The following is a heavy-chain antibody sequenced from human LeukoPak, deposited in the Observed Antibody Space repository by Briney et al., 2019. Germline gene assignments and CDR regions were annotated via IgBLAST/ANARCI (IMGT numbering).Heavy chain of an antibody. V-gene: IGHV3-7*01. J-gene: IGHJ4*02. CDR2: IQQDGRET. CDR3: ARERTYSRAWSPLDYFDH. Sequence: GGSLRLSCAASGFTFSDYYMSWIRQAPGKGLEWVANIQQDGRETYYVDSVKGRFTISRDNAKNSLFLQMNSLRAEDTAVYYCARERTYSRAWSPLDYFDHRGQGTLVTVSS. D-gene: IGHD6-19*01. CDR1: GFTFSDYY.